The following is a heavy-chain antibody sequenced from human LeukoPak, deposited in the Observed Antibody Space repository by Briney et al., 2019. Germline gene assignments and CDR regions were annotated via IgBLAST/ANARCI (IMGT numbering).Heavy chain of an antibody. CDR1: GYTFTRHY. J-gene: IGHJ5*02. CDR3: ARGTRGSPRNWFDP. V-gene: IGHV1-46*01. D-gene: IGHD2-15*01. Sequence: ASVKVSCKASGYTFTRHYMNWVRQAPGQGLEWMGKINPSSGGTGYAQKFQGRVTMTRDTSISTAYMELSRLRSDDTAVYYCARGTRGSPRNWFDPWGQGTLVTVSS. CDR2: INPSSGGT.